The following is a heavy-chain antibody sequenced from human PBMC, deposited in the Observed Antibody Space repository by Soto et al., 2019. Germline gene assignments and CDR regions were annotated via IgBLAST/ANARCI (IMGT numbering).Heavy chain of an antibody. CDR2: IWYDGSNK. J-gene: IGHJ4*02. Sequence: GGSLRLSCAASGFTFSSYGMHWVRQAPGKGLEWVAVIWYDGSNKYYADSVKGRFTISRDNSKNTLYLQMNSLRAEDTAVYYCARDYLVVPQRVIEYWGQGTLVPVS. V-gene: IGHV3-33*08. CDR3: ARDYLVVPQRVIEY. D-gene: IGHD2-2*01. CDR1: GFTFSSYG.